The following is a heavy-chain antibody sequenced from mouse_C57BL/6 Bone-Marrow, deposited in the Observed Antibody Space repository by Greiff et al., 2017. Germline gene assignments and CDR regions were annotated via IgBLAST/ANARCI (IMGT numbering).Heavy chain of an antibody. CDR2: ISSGGSYT. D-gene: IGHD2-10*02. V-gene: IGHV5-6*01. J-gene: IGHJ3*01. CDR1: GFTFSSYG. Sequence: EVKVVESGGDLVKPGGSLKLSCAASGFTFSSYGMSWVRQTPDKWLEWVATISSGGSYTYYPDSVKGRFTLSRDYSKNTLYRQMRSLKSEETGMYYCARPYGIQFAYWGQGTLVTVSA. CDR3: ARPYGIQFAY.